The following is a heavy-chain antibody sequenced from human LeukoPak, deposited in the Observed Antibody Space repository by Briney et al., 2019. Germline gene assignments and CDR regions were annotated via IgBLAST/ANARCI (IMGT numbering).Heavy chain of an antibody. CDR2: IIPIFGTA. CDR1: GGTFSSSA. D-gene: IGHD2-15*01. CDR3: ARDPLDCSGGRCSDY. J-gene: IGHJ4*02. V-gene: IGHV1-69*13. Sequence: SVKVSCKASGGTFSSSAISWVRQAPGQGLEWMGGIIPIFGTANYAQKFQGRVTITADESTSTAYMELSSLRSEDTAVYYCARDPLDCSGGRCSDYWGQGTLVTVSS.